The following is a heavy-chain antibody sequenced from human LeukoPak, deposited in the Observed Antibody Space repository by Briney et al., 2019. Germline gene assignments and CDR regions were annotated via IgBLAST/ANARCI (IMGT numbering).Heavy chain of an antibody. CDR3: ARASETAMITL. J-gene: IGHJ4*02. Sequence: SETLSLTCTVSGVSITSGTYYWTWIRQPAGKGLEWIGRIYSTGRVNYDPSLKSRVTMLLDTSKNHISLKLTSVTAADTAIYFCARASETAMITLWGQGTLVTVSS. D-gene: IGHD5-18*01. CDR2: IYSTGRV. V-gene: IGHV4-61*02. CDR1: GVSITSGTYY.